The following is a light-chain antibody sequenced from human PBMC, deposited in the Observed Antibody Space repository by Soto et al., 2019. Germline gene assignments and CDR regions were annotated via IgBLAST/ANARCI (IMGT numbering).Light chain of an antibody. V-gene: IGKV1-5*03. CDR2: EAS. J-gene: IGKJ1*01. CDR1: QMIYTW. CDR3: QQYSTFWT. Sequence: DIQMTQSPSTLSASVGDRVTITCLASQMIYTWLAWYQQKPGKAPKLLIYEASSLDVGVPSRFSGSGSGTEFTLTISSLQLEDFATYYCQQYSTFWTFGQGTKVDIK.